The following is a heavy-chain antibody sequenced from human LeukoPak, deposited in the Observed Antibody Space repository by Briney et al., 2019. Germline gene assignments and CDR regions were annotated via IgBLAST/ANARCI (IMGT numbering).Heavy chain of an antibody. Sequence: GGSLRLSCAASGFTFSAYEMNCGREAPGKGLEWLSYISGSGDTIYYADPVKGRSTISRDNAKHSLYLHMRSLRADDAAVYYCVSAYGGLLDYWGQGTLVTVSS. J-gene: IGHJ4*02. D-gene: IGHD3-16*01. CDR3: VSAYGGLLDY. V-gene: IGHV3-48*03. CDR1: GFTFSAYE. CDR2: ISGSGDTI.